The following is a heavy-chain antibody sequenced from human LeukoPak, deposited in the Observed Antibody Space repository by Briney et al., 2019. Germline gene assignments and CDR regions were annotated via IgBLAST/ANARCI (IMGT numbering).Heavy chain of an antibody. CDR2: ISYSGST. CDR3: ARGSNGYYYGMDV. Sequence: SETLSLTCTVSGASISSYYWSWIRQPPGKGLEWIGYISYSGSTNYNPSLKSRVTILVDTSKNQFSLKLSSVTAADTAVYYCARGSNGYYYGMDVWGQGTTVTVSS. CDR1: GASISSYY. V-gene: IGHV4-59*01. J-gene: IGHJ6*02. D-gene: IGHD6-13*01.